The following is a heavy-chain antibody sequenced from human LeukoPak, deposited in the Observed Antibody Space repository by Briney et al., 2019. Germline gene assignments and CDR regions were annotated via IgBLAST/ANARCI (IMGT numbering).Heavy chain of an antibody. D-gene: IGHD2-21*02. Sequence: AGGSLRLSCAASGFTFSSYAVSWVRQAPGKGLEWVSAISGSGGSTYYADSVKGRFTISRDNSKNTLYLQMNSLRAEDTAVYYCAKLGYCGGDCHLGAFDIWGQGTMVTVSS. CDR1: GFTFSSYA. CDR2: ISGSGGST. J-gene: IGHJ3*02. V-gene: IGHV3-23*01. CDR3: AKLGYCGGDCHLGAFDI.